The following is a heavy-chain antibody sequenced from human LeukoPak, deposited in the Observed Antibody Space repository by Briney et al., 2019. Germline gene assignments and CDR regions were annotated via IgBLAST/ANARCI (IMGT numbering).Heavy chain of an antibody. Sequence: PSETLSLTCAVYGGSFSGYYWSWIRQPPGKGLEWIGEINHSGSTNYNPSLKSRVTISVDTSKNQFSLKLSSVTAADTAVYYCARDAGRYFATLYYFDYWGQGTLVIVSS. V-gene: IGHV4-34*01. CDR1: GGSFSGYY. D-gene: IGHD3-9*01. CDR3: ARDAGRYFATLYYFDY. J-gene: IGHJ4*02. CDR2: INHSGST.